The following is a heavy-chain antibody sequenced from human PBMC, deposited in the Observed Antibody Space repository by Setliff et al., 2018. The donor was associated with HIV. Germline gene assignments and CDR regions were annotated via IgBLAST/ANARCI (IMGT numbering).Heavy chain of an antibody. V-gene: IGHV4-39*07. CDR2: IYHSGST. CDR3: ARSAYDSSGLPY. J-gene: IGHJ4*02. Sequence: SETLSLTCTVSGGSISSSSYYWSWIRQPPGKGLEWIGSIYHSGSTYYNPSLKSRVTISVDTSKNQFSLNLSSVTAADTAVYYCARSAYDSSGLPYWGQGTLVTVSS. CDR1: GGSISSSSYY. D-gene: IGHD3-22*01.